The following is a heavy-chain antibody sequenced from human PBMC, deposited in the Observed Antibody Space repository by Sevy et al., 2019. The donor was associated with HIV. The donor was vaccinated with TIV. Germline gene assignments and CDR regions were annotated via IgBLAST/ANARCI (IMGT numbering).Heavy chain of an antibody. CDR1: GFTFSSYG. CDR3: ANLYSSGWYDFDY. Sequence: GGSLRLSCAASGFTFSSYGMHWVRQAPGKGLEWVAVISYDGSNKYYADSLKGRFTISRDNSKNTLYLQMNSLRAEDTAVYYCANLYSSGWYDFDYWGQGTLVTVSS. J-gene: IGHJ4*02. V-gene: IGHV3-30*18. CDR2: ISYDGSNK. D-gene: IGHD6-19*01.